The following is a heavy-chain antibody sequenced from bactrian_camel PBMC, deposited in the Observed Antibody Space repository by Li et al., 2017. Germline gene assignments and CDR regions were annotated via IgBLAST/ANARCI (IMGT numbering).Heavy chain of an antibody. CDR3: AADTLLNNCDPMTRRNFAY. Sequence: QVQLVESGGGLVEAGGSLRLSCAASGLEGTTHCMGWFRQAPGKQREGVALMDSEGVIDYTHSVKGRFTISRDNAKKTLYLQMNSLNPQDTAMYYCAADTLLNNCDPMTRRNFAYWGQGTQVTVS. D-gene: IGHD8*01. V-gene: IGHV3S53*01. J-gene: IGHJ6*01. CDR1: GLEGTTHC. CDR2: MDSEGVI.